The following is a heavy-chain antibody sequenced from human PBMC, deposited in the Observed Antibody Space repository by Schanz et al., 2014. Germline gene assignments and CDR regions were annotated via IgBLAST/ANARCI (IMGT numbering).Heavy chain of an antibody. CDR3: AREVGLYDRGWFDP. J-gene: IGHJ5*02. CDR2: IVPIAGIT. V-gene: IGHV1-69*08. Sequence: QVHLVQSGAEVKKPGSSVKVSCKASGGTFSSDTFSWVRQAPGQGLEWMGRIVPIAGITNYAQRFQGRVTSAADKSPDTAYMELSSLRSEDTAVYYCAREVGLYDRGWFDPWGQGTLVTVSS. CDR1: GGTFSSDT. D-gene: IGHD3-22*01.